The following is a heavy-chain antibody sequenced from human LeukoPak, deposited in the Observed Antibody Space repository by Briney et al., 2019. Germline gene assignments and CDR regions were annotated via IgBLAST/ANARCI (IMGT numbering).Heavy chain of an antibody. CDR3: ATDREGALFD. V-gene: IGHV7-4-1*02. Sequence: ASVKVSCKASGYTFSSYPMNWVRQAPGQGLEWMGWISTNTGNPTYAQGFTGRYVFSLDTSVSTAYLQISSLKAEDTAVYYCATDREGALFDWGQGTLVTVSS. D-gene: IGHD1-26*01. CDR1: GYTFSSYP. CDR2: ISTNTGNP. J-gene: IGHJ4*02.